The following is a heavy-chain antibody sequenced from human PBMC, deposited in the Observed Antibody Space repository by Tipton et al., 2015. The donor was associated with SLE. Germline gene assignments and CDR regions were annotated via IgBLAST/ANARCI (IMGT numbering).Heavy chain of an antibody. V-gene: IGHV4-30-4*01. D-gene: IGHD6-13*01. Sequence: TLSLTCTVSGGSISSGDYYWSWIRQPPGKGLEWIGEINHSGSTNYNPSLKSRVTISVDTSKNQFSLKLSSVTAADTAVYYCARARVSYYYYYYMDVWGKGTTVTVSS. CDR3: ARARVSYYYYYYMDV. J-gene: IGHJ6*03. CDR2: INHSGST. CDR1: GGSISSGDYY.